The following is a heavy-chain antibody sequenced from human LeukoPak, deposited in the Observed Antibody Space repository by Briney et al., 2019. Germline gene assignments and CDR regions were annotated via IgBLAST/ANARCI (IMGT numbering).Heavy chain of an antibody. J-gene: IGHJ3*02. Sequence: GASVKVSCKASGYTFTTYFIHWVRQAPGQGLEWMGIINPTSDSKSYAQKFQGRVTMTRDTSTSTIYMELSSLRSEDTAVYYCARAVSGNYYGLESWGQGTMVTVSS. CDR3: ARAVSGNYYGLES. V-gene: IGHV1-46*01. D-gene: IGHD1-26*01. CDR2: INPTSDSK. CDR1: GYTFTTYF.